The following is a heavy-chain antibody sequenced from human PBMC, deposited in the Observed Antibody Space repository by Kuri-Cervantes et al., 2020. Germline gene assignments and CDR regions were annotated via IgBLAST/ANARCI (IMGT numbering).Heavy chain of an antibody. V-gene: IGHV1-8*01. J-gene: IGHJ4*02. CDR3: ARGAYGSGSYYLVMGLDY. Sequence: ASVKVSCKASGYTFTSYDINWVRQATGQGLEWMGWINRNSGNTGYAQKFQGRVTMTRNTSISTAYMELSSLRSEDTAVYYCARGAYGSGSYYLVMGLDYWGQGTLVTVSS. CDR1: GYTFTSYD. CDR2: INRNSGNT. D-gene: IGHD3-10*01.